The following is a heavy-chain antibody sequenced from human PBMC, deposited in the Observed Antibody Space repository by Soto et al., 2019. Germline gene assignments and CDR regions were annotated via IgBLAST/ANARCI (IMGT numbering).Heavy chain of an antibody. V-gene: IGHV4-30-2*01. CDR3: AREAPESWFDP. CDR1: GDSISSGGYS. J-gene: IGHJ5*02. CDR2: IYHSGST. Sequence: QLQLQESGSGLVKPSQTLSLTCAVSGDSISSGGYSWSWIRQPPGRGLEWIGYIYHSGSTYCTPSLKSRVTISVDRSKNQFSLKLTSVTAADTAVYYCAREAPESWFDPWGQGTLVTVSP.